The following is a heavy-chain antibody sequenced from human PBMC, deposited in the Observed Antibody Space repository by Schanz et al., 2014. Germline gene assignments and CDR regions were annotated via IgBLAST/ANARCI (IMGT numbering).Heavy chain of an antibody. V-gene: IGHV3-66*01. CDR3: ASPPISVAGRLADY. J-gene: IGHJ4*02. CDR1: GFTVSANY. D-gene: IGHD6-19*01. CDR2: IDYAGST. Sequence: VYLVESGGGLVQPGGSLRLSCAVSGFTVSANYMIWVRQPPGKGLEWVSLIDYAGSTNYADSVKGRMTVSRDTSKNALFLQMNNLRAEDTAVYYCASPPISVAGRLADYWGQGILVAVSS.